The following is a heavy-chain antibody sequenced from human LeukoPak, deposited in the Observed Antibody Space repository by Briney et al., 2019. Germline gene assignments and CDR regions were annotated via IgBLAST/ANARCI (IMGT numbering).Heavy chain of an antibody. CDR3: AKDILAVVDEKDLNYFDY. D-gene: IGHD3-22*01. CDR2: ISYDGSNK. J-gene: IGHJ4*02. CDR1: GFTFSSYG. V-gene: IGHV3-30*18. Sequence: PGRSLRLSCAPSGFTFSSYGMHWVRQAPGKGLEWVAVISYDGSNKYYADSVKGRFTISRDNSKDTLYLQMNSLRAEDTAVYYCAKDILAVVDEKDLNYFDYWGQGTLVTVSS.